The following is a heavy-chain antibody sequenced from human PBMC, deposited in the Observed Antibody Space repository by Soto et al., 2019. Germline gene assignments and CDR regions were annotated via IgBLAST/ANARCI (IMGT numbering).Heavy chain of an antibody. CDR1: GYTFTSYY. J-gene: IGHJ4*02. CDR3: ARRGANPGEPWPYFDY. Sequence: ASLKVSCKASGYTFTSYYMHWVRQAPGQGLEWMGIINPSGGSTSYAQKFQGRVTMTRDTSTSTVYMELSSLRSEDTAVYYCARRGANPGEPWPYFDYWCQGTLVTVSS. V-gene: IGHV1-46*03. D-gene: IGHD3-16*01. CDR2: INPSGGST.